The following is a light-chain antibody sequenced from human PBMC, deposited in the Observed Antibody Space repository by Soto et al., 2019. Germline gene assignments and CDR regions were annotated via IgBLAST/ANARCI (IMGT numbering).Light chain of an antibody. CDR1: QTVSSSY. CDR2: GTT. CDR3: HQYGSSPPT. Sequence: EIVLTQSPGTVSLSPGETATLSCRASQTVSSSYLAWYQQKPGQAPRLLIYGTTSRATGVPDRFSGGGSGTAFTLTISRLEPEDFAVYNCHQYGSSPPTCGGETNVQIK. V-gene: IGKV3-20*01. J-gene: IGKJ4*01.